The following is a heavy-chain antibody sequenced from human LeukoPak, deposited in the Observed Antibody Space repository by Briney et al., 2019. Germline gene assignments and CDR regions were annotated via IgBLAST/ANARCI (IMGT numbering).Heavy chain of an antibody. CDR3: AKGRGYTQDV. D-gene: IGHD5-18*01. Sequence: PGGSLRLSCGASGFTFSSYGIHWVRQAPGKGLEWVSFIRYDGSIKYYADSVKGRFTISRDNSKNTLSLQMNSLRTEDTAVYYCAKGRGYTQDVWGKGTTVTVPS. J-gene: IGHJ6*04. CDR1: GFTFSSYG. V-gene: IGHV3-30*02. CDR2: IRYDGSIK.